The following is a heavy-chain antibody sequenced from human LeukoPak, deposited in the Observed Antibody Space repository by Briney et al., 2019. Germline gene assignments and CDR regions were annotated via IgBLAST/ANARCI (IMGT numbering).Heavy chain of an antibody. J-gene: IGHJ4*02. CDR2: IYTSGST. CDR3: ARSWAGSFDY. V-gene: IGHV4-4*07. Sequence: GLEWIGRIYTSGSTNYNPSLKSRVTMSVDTSKSQFSLKLSSVTAADTAVYYCARSWAGSFDYWGQGTLVTVSS. D-gene: IGHD6-19*01.